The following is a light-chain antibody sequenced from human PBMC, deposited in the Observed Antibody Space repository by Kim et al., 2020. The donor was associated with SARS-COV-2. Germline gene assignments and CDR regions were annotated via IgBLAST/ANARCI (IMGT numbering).Light chain of an antibody. V-gene: IGLV2-14*03. J-gene: IGLJ2*01. Sequence: PGHALSISCTAYSSAVGVKNYVSWYQQHPGKAPKLMIYDVSNRPAGVSNRFSGSKSGNTAALTISGLQAEDEADYYCSSYRSGTALFGGGTQLTV. CDR3: SSYRSGTAL. CDR1: SSAVGVKNY. CDR2: DVS.